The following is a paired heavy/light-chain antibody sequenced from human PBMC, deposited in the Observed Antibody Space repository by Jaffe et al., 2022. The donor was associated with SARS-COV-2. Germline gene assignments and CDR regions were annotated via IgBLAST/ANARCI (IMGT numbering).Heavy chain of an antibody. D-gene: IGHD4-17*01. CDR3: AARKGLEMTS. CDR2: ISGSGGST. J-gene: IGHJ4*02. CDR1: GFTFSNYV. V-gene: IGHV3-23*01. Sequence: EVQLLESGGALVQPGGSLRLSCAASGFTFSNYVMNWVRQAPGKGLEWVSSISGSGGSTFYADSVKGRFTISRDSSKDTLYLQMHSLRAEDTAVYYCAARKGLEMTSWGQGTLVTVSS.
Light chain of an antibody. J-gene: IGKJ3*01. Sequence: DIRMTQSPSSLSASVGDRVTITCRASQGISNYLAWFQQKPGKAPKSLIYAASSLQSGVPSKFSGSGSGTDFTLTISSLQPEDFATYYCQQYYSYPFTFGPGTKVDIK. V-gene: IGKV1-16*02. CDR2: AAS. CDR3: QQYYSYPFT. CDR1: QGISNY.